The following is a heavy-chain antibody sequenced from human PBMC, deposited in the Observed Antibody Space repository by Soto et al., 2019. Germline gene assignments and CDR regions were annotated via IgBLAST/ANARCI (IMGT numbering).Heavy chain of an antibody. V-gene: IGHV4-34*01. CDR3: ARGTSMTGAVQGDAPGKDVYDY. CDR2: VNLSGST. CDR1: GGSFSGYY. D-gene: IGHD1-26*01. Sequence: QVQLQQWGAGLLKPSETLSLTCAVYGGSFSGYYWTWIRQRPGKGLEWIGGVNLSGSTNQNPSLKSRVTLSIDPSNNQFSMRLKSITAADTAVYYCARGTSMTGAVQGDAPGKDVYDYWCRGTLVTASS. J-gene: IGHJ4*02.